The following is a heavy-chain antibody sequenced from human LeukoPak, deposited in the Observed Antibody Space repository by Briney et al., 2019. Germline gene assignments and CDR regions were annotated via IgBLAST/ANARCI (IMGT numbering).Heavy chain of an antibody. CDR1: GFTFSGAW. J-gene: IGHJ4*02. CDR3: ADLGSRD. Sequence: GGSLRLSCAASGFTFSGAWMTWVRLAPGKGLEWVATIKDDGSDKYYVDSVKGRFTISRDNAKKSLWLQMNSLRVEDTAMYYCADLGSRDWGQGTLVTVSS. D-gene: IGHD3-16*01. V-gene: IGHV3-7*01. CDR2: IKDDGSDK.